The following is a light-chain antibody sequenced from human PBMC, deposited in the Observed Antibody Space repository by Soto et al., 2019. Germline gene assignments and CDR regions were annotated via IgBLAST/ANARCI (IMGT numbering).Light chain of an antibody. J-gene: IGKJ5*01. V-gene: IGKV3-11*01. CDR2: DAS. Sequence: EIVLTQSPATLSLSPGERATLSCRASQSVSSYLAWYQQKPGQAPRLLIYDASNRATGIPARFSGSGSGTDFTRIISSLDPEVFAVYYCQQRSNWPLFGQGTRLEIK. CDR3: QQRSNWPL. CDR1: QSVSSY.